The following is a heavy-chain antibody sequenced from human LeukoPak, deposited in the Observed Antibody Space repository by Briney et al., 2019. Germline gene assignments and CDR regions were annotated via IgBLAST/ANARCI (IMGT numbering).Heavy chain of an antibody. Sequence: ASVKVSCKASGGTFSSYAISWVRQAPGQGLEWMGWINPNSGGTNYAQKFQGRVTMTRDTSISTAYMELSRLRSDDTAVYYCARSQYSGSYPFDYWGQGTLVTVSS. J-gene: IGHJ4*02. V-gene: IGHV1-2*02. CDR1: GGTFSSYA. D-gene: IGHD1-26*01. CDR3: ARSQYSGSYPFDY. CDR2: INPNSGGT.